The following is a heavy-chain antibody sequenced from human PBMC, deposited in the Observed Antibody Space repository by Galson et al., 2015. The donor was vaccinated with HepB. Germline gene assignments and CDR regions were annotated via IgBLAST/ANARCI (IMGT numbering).Heavy chain of an antibody. Sequence: PALVKPTQTLTLTCTFSGFSLSTSGVGVGWIRQPPGKALEWLALIYWDDDKRYSPSLKSRLTITKDTSKNQVVLTMTNMDPVDTATYYCAHRRDYGDGLDYWGQGTLVTVSS. CDR2: IYWDDDK. D-gene: IGHD4-17*01. CDR1: GFSLSTSGVG. CDR3: AHRRDYGDGLDY. J-gene: IGHJ4*02. V-gene: IGHV2-5*02.